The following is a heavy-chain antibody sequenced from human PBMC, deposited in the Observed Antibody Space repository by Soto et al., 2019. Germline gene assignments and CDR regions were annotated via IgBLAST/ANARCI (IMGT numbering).Heavy chain of an antibody. CDR3: ARPGNIVGCCWWYFDL. CDR1: GGSISSSTYY. Sequence: QLQLQESGPGLVKPSETLSLTCTVSGGSISSSTYYWGWIRQPPGKGLEWIGSIYYSGSTYYNPSLKSRVTISVDTSKNHFSLKLTSVTAADTAVYYFARPGNIVGCCWWYFDLWGRGTLVTVSS. V-gene: IGHV4-39*01. CDR2: IYYSGST. J-gene: IGHJ2*01. D-gene: IGHD2-15*01.